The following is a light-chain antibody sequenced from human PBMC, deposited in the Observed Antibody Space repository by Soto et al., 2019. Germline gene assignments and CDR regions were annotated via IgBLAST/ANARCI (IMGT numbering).Light chain of an antibody. CDR1: QSISNY. Sequence: DIQMTQSPSSLSASVGDRVTISCRASQSISNYLNWYQQKPGTAPKLLIYAASSLQSGVPSRFSGSGSGTDLNLTISSLQIEDFATYFCQQSDSTPPTFGQGTKVEIK. V-gene: IGKV1-39*01. J-gene: IGKJ1*01. CDR2: AAS. CDR3: QQSDSTPPT.